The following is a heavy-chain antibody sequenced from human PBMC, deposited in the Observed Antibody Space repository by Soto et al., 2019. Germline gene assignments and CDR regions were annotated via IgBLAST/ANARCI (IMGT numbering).Heavy chain of an antibody. CDR2: IWYDGSNK. V-gene: IGHV3-33*01. D-gene: IGHD5-12*01. CDR3: ARDRDRRKEMATIDEGYNWFDP. Sequence: QVQLVESGGGVVQPGRSLRLSCAASGFTFSSYGMHWVRQAPGKGLEWVAVIWYDGSNKYYADSVKGRFTISRDNSKNKLYLQMNSLRAEDTAVYYCARDRDRRKEMATIDEGYNWFDPWGQGTLVTVSS. J-gene: IGHJ5*02. CDR1: GFTFSSYG.